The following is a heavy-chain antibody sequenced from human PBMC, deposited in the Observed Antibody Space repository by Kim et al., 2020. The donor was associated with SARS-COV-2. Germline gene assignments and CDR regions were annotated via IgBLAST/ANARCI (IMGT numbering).Heavy chain of an antibody. CDR1: GFTFSSYA. D-gene: IGHD2-15*01. CDR3: AKDGPWWHEYFQH. V-gene: IGHV3-23*01. CDR2: ISGSGGST. J-gene: IGHJ1*01. Sequence: GGSLRLSCAASGFTFSSYAMSWVRQAPGKGLEWVSAISGSGGSTYYADPVKGRFTISRDNSKNTLYLQMNSLRAEDTAAYYCAKDGPWWHEYFQHWGQGTLVTVSS.